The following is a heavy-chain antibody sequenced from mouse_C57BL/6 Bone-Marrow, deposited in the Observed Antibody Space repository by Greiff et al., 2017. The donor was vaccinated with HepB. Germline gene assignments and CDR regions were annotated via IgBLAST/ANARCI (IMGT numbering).Heavy chain of an antibody. J-gene: IGHJ1*03. CDR3: ATKYGNYDFDV. Sequence: QVQLQQPGAELVKPGASVKLSCKASGYTFTSYWMHWVKQRPGQGLEWIGMIHPNSGSTNYNEKFKSKATLTVDKSSSTAYMQRSSLTSEDSAVYYCATKYGNYDFDVWGTGTTVTVSS. D-gene: IGHD2-1*01. V-gene: IGHV1-64*01. CDR2: IHPNSGST. CDR1: GYTFTSYW.